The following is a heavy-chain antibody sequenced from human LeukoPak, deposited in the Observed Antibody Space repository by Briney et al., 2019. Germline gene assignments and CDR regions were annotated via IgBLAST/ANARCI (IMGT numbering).Heavy chain of an antibody. D-gene: IGHD1-14*01. Sequence: GGSLRLSCAASGFTFSSYAMSWVRQAPGKGLEWVSSISASGGSTYYADSVKGRFTISRDNSKNTLHLQMNSLRADDTAVYYCAKALSGGIKEVDYWGQGTLVTVST. CDR1: GFTFSSYA. CDR2: ISASGGST. CDR3: AKALSGGIKEVDY. V-gene: IGHV3-23*01. J-gene: IGHJ4*02.